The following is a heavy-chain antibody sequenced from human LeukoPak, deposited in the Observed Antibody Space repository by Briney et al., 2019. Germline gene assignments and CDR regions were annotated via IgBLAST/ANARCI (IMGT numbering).Heavy chain of an antibody. CDR2: VYYSGST. J-gene: IGHJ4*02. CDR3: ARTGPPEDNGHYWLGIDF. CDR1: GGSTSSYY. Sequence: SETLSLTCTVSGGSTSSYYWSWIRQPPGKGLEWIGYVYYSGSTNYNPSLESRVTISVDTSKNQFSLKLSSVTAADTAVYHCARTGPPEDNGHYWLGIDFWGQGTLVTVSS. V-gene: IGHV4-59*01. D-gene: IGHD4-17*01.